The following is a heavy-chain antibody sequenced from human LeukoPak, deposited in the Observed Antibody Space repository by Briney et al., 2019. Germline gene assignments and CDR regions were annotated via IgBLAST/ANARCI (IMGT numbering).Heavy chain of an antibody. J-gene: IGHJ4*02. CDR1: GFTFSSYG. CDR2: IRYDGSNK. CDR3: AKVRGVVITFFDY. D-gene: IGHD3-22*01. Sequence: GGPLRLSCAASGFTFSSYGMHWVRQAPGKGLEWVAFIRYDGSNKYYADSVKGRFTISRDNSKNTLYLQMNSLRAEDTAVYYCAKVRGVVITFFDYWGQGTLVTASS. V-gene: IGHV3-30*02.